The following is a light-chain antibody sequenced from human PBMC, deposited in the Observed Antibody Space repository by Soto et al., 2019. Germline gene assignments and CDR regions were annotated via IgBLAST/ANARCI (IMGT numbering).Light chain of an antibody. J-gene: IGKJ3*01. CDR3: QQYGGSLT. Sequence: EIELTQSPATLSLSPGERATLSCGASQSISSCLAWYQQKPGLAPRLLIYEASSRATGLPDRFSGSGSGTVSPLTISRLEPEDFAVYYCQQYGGSLTFCPGTQVDIK. CDR1: QSISSC. V-gene: IGKV3D-20*01. CDR2: EAS.